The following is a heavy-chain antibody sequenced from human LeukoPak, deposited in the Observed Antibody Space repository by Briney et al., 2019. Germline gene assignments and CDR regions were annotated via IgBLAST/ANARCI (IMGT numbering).Heavy chain of an antibody. CDR3: ARSDVTYGDQYFQH. CDR1: GGSISSYY. V-gene: IGHV4-59*08. Sequence: PSETLSLTCTVSGGSISSYYWSWIRQPPGKGLEWIGYIYYSGSTNYNPSLKSRVTISVDTSKNQFSLKLSSVTAADTAVYYCARSDVTYGDQYFQHWGQGTLVTVSS. CDR2: IYYSGST. D-gene: IGHD4-17*01. J-gene: IGHJ1*01.